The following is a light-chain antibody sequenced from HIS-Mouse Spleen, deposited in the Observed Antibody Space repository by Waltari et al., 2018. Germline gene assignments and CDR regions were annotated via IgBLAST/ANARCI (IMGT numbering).Light chain of an antibody. J-gene: IGLJ3*02. CDR2: EGS. CDR3: CSYAGSSTLV. CDR1: SSDVGSYNL. V-gene: IGLV2-23*01. Sequence: QSALTQPASVSGSPGQSITISCTGTSSDVGSYNLVSWYQQHPGKAPKLMIYEGSKRPPGGSNRCSGAKSGNTASLTISGLQAEDEADYYCCSYAGSSTLVFGGGTKLTVL.